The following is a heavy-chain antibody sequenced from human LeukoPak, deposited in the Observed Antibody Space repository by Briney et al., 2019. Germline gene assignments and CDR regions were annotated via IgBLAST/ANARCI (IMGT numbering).Heavy chain of an antibody. Sequence: GGSLRLSCTASGFTFRHYWMGWVRQAPGKGLEWVANIKEDGTTIYYVDSVKGRFTISRDNAKNSLYLQMNSVRDEDTAVYYCARVVDYGWFDPWGQGTLVAVSS. D-gene: IGHD3-16*01. CDR2: IKEDGTTI. CDR1: GFTFRHYW. J-gene: IGHJ5*02. CDR3: ARVVDYGWFDP. V-gene: IGHV3-7*01.